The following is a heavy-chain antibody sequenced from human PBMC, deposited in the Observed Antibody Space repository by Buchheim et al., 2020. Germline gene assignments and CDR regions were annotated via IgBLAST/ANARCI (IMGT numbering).Heavy chain of an antibody. CDR1: EFTFSGYS. V-gene: IGHV3-30*04. Sequence: QVQLVESGGGVVQPGRSLRLSCVASEFTFSGYSMHWVRQAPGKGLEWVAVISYDGSNDYYAESVKGRFTISRDNSKDTLYFQMNNLRAEDTAVYYCARVRGCSSTNCYNGNWYFDLWGRGTL. CDR2: ISYDGSND. D-gene: IGHD2-2*02. CDR3: ARVRGCSSTNCYNGNWYFDL. J-gene: IGHJ2*01.